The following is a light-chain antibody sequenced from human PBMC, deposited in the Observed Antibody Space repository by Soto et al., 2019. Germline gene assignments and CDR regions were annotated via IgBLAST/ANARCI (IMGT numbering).Light chain of an antibody. CDR1: QYISSY. V-gene: IGKV1-5*01. J-gene: IGKJ1*01. CDR2: GAS. Sequence: DLQMTQSPSSLSASVGDRVTITCRASQYISSYVNWYQQKPGKAPKFLIYGASDLQRGVPSRFSGSGSGTEFTLTISSLQPDDFATYHCQQYNSYSPTFGQGTKVDIK. CDR3: QQYNSYSPT.